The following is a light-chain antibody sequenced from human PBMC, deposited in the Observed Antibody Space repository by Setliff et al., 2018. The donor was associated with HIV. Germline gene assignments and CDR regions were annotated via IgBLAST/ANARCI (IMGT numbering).Light chain of an antibody. J-gene: IGLJ3*02. CDR1: SSDIGSYNL. Sequence: QSALTQPASVSGSPGRSITISCTGTSSDIGSYNLVSWYQQRPGHAPKLIIYENFRRPSGVSNRFSGSKSGNTASLTISGLRAEDEADYYCHSYAGTHTVLFGGGTKVTV. CDR3: HSYAGTHTVL. V-gene: IGLV2-23*01. CDR2: ENF.